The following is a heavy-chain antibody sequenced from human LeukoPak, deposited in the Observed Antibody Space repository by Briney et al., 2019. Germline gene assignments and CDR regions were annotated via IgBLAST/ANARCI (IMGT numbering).Heavy chain of an antibody. Sequence: PSETLSLTCAVYGGSFSGYYWSWIRQPPGKGLEWIGEINHSGRTNYNPSLKSRVTISVDTSKNQFSLKLSSVTAADTAVYYCARGNRLYSSGWYRNVYYFDYWGQGTLVTVSS. CDR2: INHSGRT. CDR3: ARGNRLYSSGWYRNVYYFDY. V-gene: IGHV4-34*01. J-gene: IGHJ4*02. D-gene: IGHD6-19*01. CDR1: GGSFSGYY.